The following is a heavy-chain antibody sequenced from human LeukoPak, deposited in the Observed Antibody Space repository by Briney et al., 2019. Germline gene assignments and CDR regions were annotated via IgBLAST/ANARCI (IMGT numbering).Heavy chain of an antibody. V-gene: IGHV4-34*01. CDR2: INHSGST. CDR1: GGSFSGYY. D-gene: IGHD3-10*01. CDR3: ARGRYGSGSYYNGGGEFDP. Sequence: SETLSLTCAVYGGSFSGYYWSWIRQPPGKGLEWIGEINHSGSTNYNPSLKSRVTMSVETSKNQFSLKLSSVTAADTAVYYCARGRYGSGSYYNGGGEFDPWGQGTLVTVSS. J-gene: IGHJ5*02.